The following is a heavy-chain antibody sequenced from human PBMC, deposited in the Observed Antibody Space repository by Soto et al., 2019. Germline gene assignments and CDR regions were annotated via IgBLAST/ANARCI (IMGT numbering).Heavy chain of an antibody. Sequence: QVQLVQSGAEVKKPGSSVKVSCKASGGIFSTYAISWLRQAPGQGLEWMGGIIPIFGTPNYAQRFQGRVTITVDESTSTAYMKLSRLRSEDTAVYYCARDRDDYGSGNYYNRIDFWGQGTLVTVSS. CDR3: ARDRDDYGSGNYYNRIDF. J-gene: IGHJ4*02. D-gene: IGHD3-10*01. V-gene: IGHV1-69*01. CDR2: IIPIFGTP. CDR1: GGIFSTYA.